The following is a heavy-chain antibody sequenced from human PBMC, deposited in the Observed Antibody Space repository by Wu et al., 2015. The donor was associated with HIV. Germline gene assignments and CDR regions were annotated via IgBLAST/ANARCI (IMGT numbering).Heavy chain of an antibody. CDR2: INPNSGGT. V-gene: IGHV1-2*02. J-gene: IGHJ6*02. CDR1: GYIFNGYF. Sequence: QVHLVQSGAEMKKPGASVKVSCKASGYIFNGYFIHWLRQAPGQGLEWMGWINPNSGGTKSAENFRGRVTMTRATSLGTAYMEINRLTSDDTAIYYCARALDYGDFAPNDWYYHGMDVWGQGTAVTVSS. CDR3: ARALDYGDFAPNDWYYHGMDV. D-gene: IGHD4-17*01.